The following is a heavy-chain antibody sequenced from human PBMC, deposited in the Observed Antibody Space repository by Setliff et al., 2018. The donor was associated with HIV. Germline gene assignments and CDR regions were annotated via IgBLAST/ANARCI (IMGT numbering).Heavy chain of an antibody. CDR3: ARSGYSSSWYLDYYYYYGMDV. D-gene: IGHD6-13*01. Sequence: GASVKVSCKASGYTFTGYYMHWVRQAPGQGLEWMGWINPNSGGTNYAQKFQGRVTMTRDTSISTAYMELSRLRSDDTAVYYCARSGYSSSWYLDYYYYYGMDVWGQGTTGTAP. V-gene: IGHV1-2*02. CDR1: GYTFTGYY. J-gene: IGHJ6*02. CDR2: INPNSGGT.